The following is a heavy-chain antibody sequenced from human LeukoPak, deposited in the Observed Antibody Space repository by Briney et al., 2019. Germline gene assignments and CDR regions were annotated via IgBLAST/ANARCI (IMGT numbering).Heavy chain of an antibody. D-gene: IGHD3-10*01. CDR2: IYYSGST. V-gene: IGHV4-39*01. Sequence: KASETLSLTCTVSGGSISSSSYYWGWIRQPPGKGLEWIGSIYYSGSTYYNPSLKSRVTIPVDTSKNQFSLKLSSVTAADTAVYYCARCYDNRRPYFDYWGQGTLVTVSS. J-gene: IGHJ4*02. CDR1: GGSISSSSYY. CDR3: ARCYDNRRPYFDY.